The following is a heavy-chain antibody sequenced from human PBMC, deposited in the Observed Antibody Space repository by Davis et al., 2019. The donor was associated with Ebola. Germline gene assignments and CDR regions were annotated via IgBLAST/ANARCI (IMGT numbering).Heavy chain of an antibody. CDR2: ISYDGSSK. D-gene: IGHD6-19*01. J-gene: IGHJ4*02. V-gene: IGHV3-30*03. Sequence: GESLKISCAASGFTFSSYGMHWVRQAPDKGLEWVAVISYDGSSKYYADSVKGRFTISRDNSKNTLYLQMNSLRAEDTAVYYCARSLIAVAGKVFDSWGQGTLVTVSS. CDR3: ARSLIAVAGKVFDS. CDR1: GFTFSSYG.